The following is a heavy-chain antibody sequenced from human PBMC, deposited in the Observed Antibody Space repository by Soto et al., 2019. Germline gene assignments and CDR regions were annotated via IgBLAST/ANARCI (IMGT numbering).Heavy chain of an antibody. CDR2: IYYSGST. J-gene: IGHJ5*02. Sequence: PSETLSLTCTVSGGSISSYYWSWIRQPPGKGLEWIGYIYYSGSTNYNPSLKSRVTISVDTSKNQFSLKLSSVTAADTAVYYCASYSNSLLDLWGQGTLVTVSS. D-gene: IGHD6-13*01. CDR1: GGSISSYY. CDR3: ASYSNSLLDL. V-gene: IGHV4-59*08.